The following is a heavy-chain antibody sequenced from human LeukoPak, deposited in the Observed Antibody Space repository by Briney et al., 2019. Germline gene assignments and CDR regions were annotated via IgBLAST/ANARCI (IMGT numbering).Heavy chain of an antibody. D-gene: IGHD3-10*01. CDR2: IYYSGDT. CDR3: ARQPPLSYYSGSGTYYDY. J-gene: IGHJ4*02. Sequence: PSETLSLTCTVSGGSIRSYYWSWIRQPPGKGLEWIGHIYYSGDTNYNPSLKTRVTISADTSKNQVSLKLTSVTAAGTAVYYCARQPPLSYYSGSGTYYDYWGQGTLVTVSS. V-gene: IGHV4-59*08. CDR1: GGSIRSYY.